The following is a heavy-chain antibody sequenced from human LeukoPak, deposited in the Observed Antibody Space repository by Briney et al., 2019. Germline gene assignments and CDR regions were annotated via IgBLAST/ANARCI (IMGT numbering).Heavy chain of an antibody. V-gene: IGHV2-70*11. J-gene: IGHJ4*02. CDR1: GFSLSTSGMC. D-gene: IGHD5-18*01. Sequence: SGPTLVNPTQTLTLTCTFSGFSLSTSGMCVSWIRQPPGKALEWLARIDWDDDKYYSTSLKTRLTISKDTSKNQVVLTMTNMDPVDTATYYCARMITLSNGRYSSKTLDYWGQGTLATVSS. CDR2: IDWDDDK. CDR3: ARMITLSNGRYSSKTLDY.